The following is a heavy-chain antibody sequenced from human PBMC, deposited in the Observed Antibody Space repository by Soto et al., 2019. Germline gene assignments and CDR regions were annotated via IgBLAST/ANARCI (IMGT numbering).Heavy chain of an antibody. CDR2: IIPIFGTA. CDR1: GGTFSSYA. Sequence: GASVKVSCKASGGTFSSYAISWVRQAPGQGLEWMGGIIPIFGTANYAQKFQGRVTITADKSTSTAYMELSSLRSEDTAVYYCATSTYYDILTGYPPPLYYYGMDVWGQGTTVTVSS. V-gene: IGHV1-69*06. CDR3: ATSTYYDILTGYPPPLYYYGMDV. D-gene: IGHD3-9*01. J-gene: IGHJ6*02.